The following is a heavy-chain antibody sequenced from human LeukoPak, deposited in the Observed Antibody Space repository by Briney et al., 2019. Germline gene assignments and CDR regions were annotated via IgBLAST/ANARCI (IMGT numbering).Heavy chain of an antibody. CDR3: ARHGNHYYGSGGFDY. D-gene: IGHD3-10*01. CDR1: GGSISSSYY. Sequence: SETLSLTCTVSGGSISSSYYWGWIRQPPGKGLDWIGSIYYGGSTYYNPSLRSRVATSVDTSKNQFSLKLTSVTAADTAVYYCARHGNHYYGSGGFDYWGQGTLVTVSS. CDR2: IYYGGST. J-gene: IGHJ4*02. V-gene: IGHV4-39*01.